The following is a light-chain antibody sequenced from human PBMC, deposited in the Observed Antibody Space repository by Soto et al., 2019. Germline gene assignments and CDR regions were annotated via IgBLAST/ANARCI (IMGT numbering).Light chain of an antibody. Sequence: DIQMTQSPSTLSASVGDRVTITCRASQSISSWLAWYQHKPGKAPNLLIYNASSLESGVPSRFSGSGSGTEFTLTVSSLQPDDLATYYCQQYDSYPLTFGGGTKVEIK. CDR3: QQYDSYPLT. CDR2: NAS. J-gene: IGKJ4*01. CDR1: QSISSW. V-gene: IGKV1-5*03.